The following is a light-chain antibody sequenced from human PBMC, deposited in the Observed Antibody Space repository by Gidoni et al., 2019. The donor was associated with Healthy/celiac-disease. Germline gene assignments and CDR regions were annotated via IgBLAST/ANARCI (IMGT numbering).Light chain of an antibody. CDR2: AAS. Sequence: AIQLTQSPSSLSASVADRVTITCRASQGISNDLGWYQQKPGKAPKLLIYAASSLQSGVTSRFSGSGSGTDFTLTISILHPEDFATYYCLQYYNYPRTFGQGTKLEIK. V-gene: IGKV1-6*01. CDR3: LQYYNYPRT. J-gene: IGKJ2*01. CDR1: QGISND.